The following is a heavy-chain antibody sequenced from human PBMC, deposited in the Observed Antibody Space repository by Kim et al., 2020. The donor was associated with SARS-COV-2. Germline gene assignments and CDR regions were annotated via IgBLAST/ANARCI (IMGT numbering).Heavy chain of an antibody. CDR2: FDPEDGET. D-gene: IGHD3-22*01. Sequence: ASVKVSCKVSGYTLTELSMHWVRQAPGKGLEWMGGFDPEDGETIYAQKFQGRVTMTEDTSTDTAYMELSSLRSEDTAVYYCATDRPSSHAYYDSSGYDYWGQGTLVTVSS. V-gene: IGHV1-24*01. J-gene: IGHJ4*02. CDR3: ATDRPSSHAYYDSSGYDY. CDR1: GYTLTELS.